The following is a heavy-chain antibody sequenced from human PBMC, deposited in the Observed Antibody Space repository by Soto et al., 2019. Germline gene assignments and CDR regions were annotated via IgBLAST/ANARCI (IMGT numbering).Heavy chain of an antibody. CDR1: GGTFSSYA. V-gene: IGHV1-69*13. D-gene: IGHD5-12*01. CDR2: IIPIFGTA. Sequence: ASVKVSCKASGGTFSSYAISWVRQAPGQGLEWMGGIIPIFGTANYAQKFQGRVTITADESTSTAYMELSSLRSEDTAVYYCARVRGGYNPYYFDYWGQGTLVTVSS. CDR3: ARVRGGYNPYYFDY. J-gene: IGHJ4*02.